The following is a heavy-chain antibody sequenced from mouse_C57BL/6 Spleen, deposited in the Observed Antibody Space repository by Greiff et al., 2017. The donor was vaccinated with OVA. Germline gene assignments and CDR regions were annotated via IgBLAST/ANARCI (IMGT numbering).Heavy chain of an antibody. CDR3: ASHTPIDY. CDR1: GYTFTSYW. J-gene: IGHJ2*01. Sequence: QVQLKESGAELAKPGASVKLSCKASGYTFTSYWMHWVKQRPGQGLEWIGYINPSSGYTKYNQKFKDKATLTADKSSSTAYMQLSSLTYEDAAVYYCASHTPIDYWGQGTTLTVSS. V-gene: IGHV1-7*01. CDR2: INPSSGYT. D-gene: IGHD6-1*01.